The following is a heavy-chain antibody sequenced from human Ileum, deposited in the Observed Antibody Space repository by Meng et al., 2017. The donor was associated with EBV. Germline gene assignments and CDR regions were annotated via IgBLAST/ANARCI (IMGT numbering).Heavy chain of an antibody. V-gene: IGHV4-39*07. CDR1: GGSISSSSYY. CDR3: ASGRDYAWHS. Sequence: QLQLQEAGPGLVKPSEPLSLPCTVSGGSISSSSYYWGWIRQPPGKGLEWIGSIYYSGSTYYNPSLKSRVTISVDTSKNQFSLKLSSVTAADTAVYYCASGRDYAWHSWGRGTLVTVSS. D-gene: IGHD4-17*01. CDR2: IYYSGST. J-gene: IGHJ4*02.